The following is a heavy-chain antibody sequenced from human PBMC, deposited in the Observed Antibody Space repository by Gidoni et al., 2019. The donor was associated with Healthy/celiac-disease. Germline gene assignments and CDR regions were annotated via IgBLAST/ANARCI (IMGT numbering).Heavy chain of an antibody. J-gene: IGHJ6*02. CDR3: ARGDGYDVLHYYYYYGMDV. V-gene: IGHV1-18*01. Sequence: PGQGLEWMGWISAYNGNTNYAQKLQGRVTMTTDTSTSTAYMELRSLRSDDTAVYYCARGDGYDVLHYYYYYGMDVWGQGTTVTVSS. CDR2: ISAYNGNT. D-gene: IGHD5-12*01.